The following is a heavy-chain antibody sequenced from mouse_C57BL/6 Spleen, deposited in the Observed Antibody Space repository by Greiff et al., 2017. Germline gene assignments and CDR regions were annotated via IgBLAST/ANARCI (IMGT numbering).Heavy chain of an antibody. CDR2: ISYDGSN. Sequence: EVKLQESGPGLVKPSPSLSLTCSVTGYSITSGYYWNWIRQFPGNKLEWMGYISYDGSNNYNPSLKNRISITRDTSTNQFFLKLNSVTTEDTATYYGARDDDYDGGGYFDYWGQGTTLTVSS. CDR1: GYSITSGYY. V-gene: IGHV3-6*01. CDR3: ARDDDYDGGGYFDY. D-gene: IGHD2-4*01. J-gene: IGHJ2*01.